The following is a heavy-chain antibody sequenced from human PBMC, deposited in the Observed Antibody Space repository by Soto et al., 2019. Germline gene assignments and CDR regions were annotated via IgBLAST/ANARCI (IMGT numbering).Heavy chain of an antibody. D-gene: IGHD4-17*01. CDR2: IYYGGTT. J-gene: IGHJ5*02. V-gene: IGHV4-59*01. Sequence: PSETLSLTCTVSGGSFNPNYWSWIRQPPGKGLEWVGYIYYGGTTSYNPSLKSRVTMSIDTSKNQFSLKLISVTAADTAVYYCARYKDYSDYGFDNWGPGTLVTVSS. CDR1: GGSFNPNY. CDR3: ARYKDYSDYGFDN.